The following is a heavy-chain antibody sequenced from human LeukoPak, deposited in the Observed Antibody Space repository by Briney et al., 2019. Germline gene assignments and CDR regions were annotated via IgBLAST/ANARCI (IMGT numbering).Heavy chain of an antibody. V-gene: IGHV3-23*01. CDR1: GFNFTNYA. J-gene: IGHJ4*02. CDR3: ALTSNYYDSSGYDY. Sequence: GGSLRLSCAASGFNFTNYAMSWVRQAPGKGLEWVSAISGSGGSTYYADSVKGRFTISRDNSKNTLYLQMNSLRAEDTAVYYCALTSNYYDSSGYDYWGQGTLVTVSS. D-gene: IGHD3-22*01. CDR2: ISGSGGST.